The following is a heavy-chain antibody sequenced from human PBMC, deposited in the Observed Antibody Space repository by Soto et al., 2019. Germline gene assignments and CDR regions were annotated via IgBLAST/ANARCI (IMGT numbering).Heavy chain of an antibody. CDR1: GGSFSGYY. D-gene: IGHD2-21*02. CDR3: ARGRVIVVVTDNWFDP. CDR2: INHSGST. Sequence: PSETLSLTCAVYGGSFSGYYWSWIRQPPGKGLEWIGEINHSGSTNYNPSLKSRVTISVDTSKNQFSLKLSSVTAADTAVYYCARGRVIVVVTDNWFDPWGQGTLVTVSS. J-gene: IGHJ5*02. V-gene: IGHV4-34*01.